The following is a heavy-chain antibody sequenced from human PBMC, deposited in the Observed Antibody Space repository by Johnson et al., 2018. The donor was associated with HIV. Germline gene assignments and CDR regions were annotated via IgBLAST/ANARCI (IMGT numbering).Heavy chain of an antibody. J-gene: IGHJ3*02. CDR3: ARGPIADDAFDI. CDR2: IWYDGSNK. CDR1: GFTFSRYA. Sequence: QVQLVESGGGVVQPGRSLRLSCAASGFTFSRYAMHWVRQAPGKGLEWVAVIWYDGSNKYYADSVKGRFTNSRDNSKNTLYLQMNSLRAEDTAVYFCARGPIADDAFDIWGQGTMVTVSS. V-gene: IGHV3-30*04. D-gene: IGHD3-16*02.